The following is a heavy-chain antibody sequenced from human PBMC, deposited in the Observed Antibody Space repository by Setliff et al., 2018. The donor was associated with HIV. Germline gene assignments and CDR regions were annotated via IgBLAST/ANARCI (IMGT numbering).Heavy chain of an antibody. J-gene: IGHJ6*03. CDR2: IIPMFGTA. CDR3: SRDRSEWLRGEYYMDV. CDR1: GGTFSSYP. V-gene: IGHV1-69*13. D-gene: IGHD5-12*01. Sequence: GASVKVSCKASGGTFSSYPITWVRQAPGQGLEWMGGIIPMFGTANYAQKFQGRVTITADASTKTAYMELTRLTSDDTAVYYCSRDRSEWLRGEYYMDVWGNGTTVTVSS.